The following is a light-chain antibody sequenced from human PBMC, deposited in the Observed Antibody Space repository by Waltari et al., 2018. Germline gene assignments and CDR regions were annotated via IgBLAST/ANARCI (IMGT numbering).Light chain of an antibody. V-gene: IGLV2-23*01. J-gene: IGLJ2*01. CDR1: SSDIGSHSL. CDR2: EAS. CDR3: CAYAGPNTYVV. Sequence: QSALTQPASVSGSPGQSITISCIGSSSDIGSHSLVPWYQQHPGQAPQLLIYEASQRPSGVSDRFSGSKSGSSASLTISGLQPEDEADYCCCAYAGPNTYVVFGGGTKLTVL.